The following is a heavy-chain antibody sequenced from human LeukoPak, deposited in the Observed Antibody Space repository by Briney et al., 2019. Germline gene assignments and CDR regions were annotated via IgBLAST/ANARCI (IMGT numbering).Heavy chain of an antibody. D-gene: IGHD6-19*01. CDR3: ARGLPYSSGWYPHYFDN. CDR2: IRSSGSPI. CDR1: GFTFSDYS. J-gene: IGHJ4*02. V-gene: IGHV3-48*01. Sequence: GGSLRLSCAASGFTFSDYSMNWVRQAPGKGLEWVAYIRSSGSPIYYADSVKGRFTISRDNSKNTVYLQMGSLRAEDMAVYYCARGLPYSSGWYPHYFDNWGQGTLVTVSS.